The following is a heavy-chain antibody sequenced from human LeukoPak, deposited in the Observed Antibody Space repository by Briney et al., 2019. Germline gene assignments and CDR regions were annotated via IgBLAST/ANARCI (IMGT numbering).Heavy chain of an antibody. D-gene: IGHD4-11*01. V-gene: IGHV5-10-1*01. CDR2: IDPSDSYT. CDR1: GYSFTSYW. Sequence: GESLKISCKGSGYSFTSYWISWVRQMPGKGLEWMGRIDPSDSYTNYSPSFQGHVTISADKSISTAYLQWSSLKASDTAMYYCARLQPVDYYYYGMDVWGKGTTVTVSS. J-gene: IGHJ6*04. CDR3: ARLQPVDYYYYGMDV.